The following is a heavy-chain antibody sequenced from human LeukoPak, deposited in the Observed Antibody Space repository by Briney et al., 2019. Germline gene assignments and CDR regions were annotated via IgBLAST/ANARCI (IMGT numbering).Heavy chain of an antibody. CDR1: GFTFSSYS. D-gene: IGHD2-2*01. CDR3: ARVAGYCSSTSNCYSDY. J-gene: IGHJ4*02. CDR2: ISSTSSYI. V-gene: IGHV3-21*01. Sequence: GGSLRLSCAASGFTFSSYSMNWVRQAPGKGLEWVSSISSTSSYIYYTDSVKGRFTISRDNAKNSLYLQMNSLRAEDTAVYYCARVAGYCSSTSNCYSDYWGQGTLVTVSS.